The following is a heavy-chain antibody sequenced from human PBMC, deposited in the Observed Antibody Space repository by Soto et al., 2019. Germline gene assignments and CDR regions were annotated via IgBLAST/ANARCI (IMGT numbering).Heavy chain of an antibody. CDR3: VRVYADSYQNYYGMDV. CDR1: CFSLRTGKKG. V-gene: IGHV2-26*01. D-gene: IGHD4-17*01. J-gene: IGHJ6*02. CDR2: IFSDAER. Sequence: PTLVNPTETLTLTFAFPCFSLRTGKKGVSWIRQPPGKALEWLAHIFSDAERSYSTSMESRLTISKDTSGSQVVLTMTNIDPVDTGTYYCVRVYADSYQNYYGMDVWGQGTTVTSP.